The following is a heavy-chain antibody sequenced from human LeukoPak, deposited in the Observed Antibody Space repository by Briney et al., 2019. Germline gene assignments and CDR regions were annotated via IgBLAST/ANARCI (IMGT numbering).Heavy chain of an antibody. J-gene: IGHJ4*02. D-gene: IGHD5-24*01. CDR1: GFTFSNYG. CDR2: ISGSGGST. CDR3: ARERIGDGYNYAY. Sequence: PGGSLRLSCAASGFTFSNYGMSWVRQAPGKGLEWVSAISGSGGSTFYADSVKGRFTISRDNSKNTLYLQMNSLRAEDTAVYYCARERIGDGYNYAYWGQGTLVTVSS. V-gene: IGHV3-23*01.